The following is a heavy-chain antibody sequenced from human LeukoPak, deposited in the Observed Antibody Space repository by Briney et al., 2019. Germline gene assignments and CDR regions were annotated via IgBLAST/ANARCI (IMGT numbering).Heavy chain of an antibody. CDR1: GGSISSYY. CDR3: ARLYGSGSYYNY. J-gene: IGHJ4*02. V-gene: IGHV4-59*08. Sequence: PSETLSLTCTVSGGSISSYYWSWIRQPPGKGLEWIGYIYYSGSTNYNPSLKSRVTISADTSKNQFSLKLSSVTAADTAVYYCARLYGSGSYYNYWGQGTLVTVSS. CDR2: IYYSGST. D-gene: IGHD3-10*01.